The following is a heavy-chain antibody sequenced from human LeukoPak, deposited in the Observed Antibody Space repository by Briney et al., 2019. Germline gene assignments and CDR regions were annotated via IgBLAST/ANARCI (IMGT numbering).Heavy chain of an antibody. D-gene: IGHD3-10*01. CDR1: GFSFSNYW. J-gene: IGHJ4*02. CDR2: INQDGSVK. V-gene: IGHV3-7*01. Sequence: GGSLRLSCAASGFSFSNYWMKWVRQAPEKGLEWVANINQDGSVKVYVDSVKGRFIISRDNAKNSLYLQMSSLGPDDTAVYYCATLRRASPGDYWGQGTLVTVSS. CDR3: ATLRRASPGDY.